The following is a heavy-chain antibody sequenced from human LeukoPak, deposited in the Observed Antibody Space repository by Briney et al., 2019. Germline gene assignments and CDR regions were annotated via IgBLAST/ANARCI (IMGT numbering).Heavy chain of an antibody. D-gene: IGHD3-10*01. CDR2: IKLDGSEK. CDR1: GFTFSSYW. CDR3: ARDRRFGELYYYYYYGMDV. J-gene: IGHJ6*02. Sequence: GGSLRLSCAASGFTFSSYWMSWVRQAPGKGLEWVANIKLDGSEKYYVDSVKGRFTISRDNAKNSLYLQMNSLRAEDTAVYYCARDRRFGELYYYYYYGMDVWGQGTTVTVSS. V-gene: IGHV3-7*01.